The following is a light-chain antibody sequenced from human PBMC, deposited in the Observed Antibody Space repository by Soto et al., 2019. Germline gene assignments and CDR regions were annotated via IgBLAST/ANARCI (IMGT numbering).Light chain of an antibody. CDR3: QQYGSSPFT. J-gene: IGKJ3*01. CDR2: GAS. Sequence: EVVLTQSPVTLSLSPGERATLSCRASQSVSSPYLAWYQQKPGQPPRLLIYGASSRATDIPDRFSGSGSGTEFTLTIARLAPDDFAMYYCQQYGSSPFTFGPGTKVDI. V-gene: IGKV3-20*01. CDR1: QSVSSPY.